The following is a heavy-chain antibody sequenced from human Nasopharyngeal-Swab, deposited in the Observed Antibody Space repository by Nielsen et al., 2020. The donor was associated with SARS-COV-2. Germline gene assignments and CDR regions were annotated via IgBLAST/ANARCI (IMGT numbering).Heavy chain of an antibody. Sequence: GESLKISCAASGFTFSSYGMHWVRQAPGKGLEWVAVISYDGSNKYYADSVKGRFTISRDNSKNTLYLQMNSLRAEDTAVYYCARVHLVIVPATFDYWGQGTPVTVSS. CDR1: GFTFSSYG. CDR3: ARVHLVIVPATFDY. V-gene: IGHV3-30*03. D-gene: IGHD2-2*01. J-gene: IGHJ4*02. CDR2: ISYDGSNK.